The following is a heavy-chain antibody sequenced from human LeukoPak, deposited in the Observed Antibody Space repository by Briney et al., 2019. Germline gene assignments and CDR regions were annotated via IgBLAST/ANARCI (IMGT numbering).Heavy chain of an antibody. CDR2: IYASGST. V-gene: IGHV4-4*07. D-gene: IGHD1-1*01. J-gene: IGHJ4*02. CDR1: GVSISSYY. CDR3: ARDTDGTGPFDY. Sequence: SETLSLTCTVSGVSISSYYWTWIRQPAGKGLEWIGRIYASGSTNYNPSLKSRVTMSVDTSKNQFSLKLSSVTAADTAVYYCARDTDGTGPFDYWGQGNLVTVSS.